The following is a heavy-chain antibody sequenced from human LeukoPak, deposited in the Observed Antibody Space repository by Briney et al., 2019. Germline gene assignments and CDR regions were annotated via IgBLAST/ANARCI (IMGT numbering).Heavy chain of an antibody. CDR3: ARGRYSGYDSARLLGY. Sequence: GSSVKVSCKASGGTFSSYTISWVRQAPGQGLELMGRIIPILGIANYAQKFQGRVTITADKSTSTAYMELSSLRSEDTAVYYCARGRYSGYDSARLLGYWGQGTLVTVSS. CDR1: GGTFSSYT. D-gene: IGHD5-12*01. V-gene: IGHV1-69*02. J-gene: IGHJ4*02. CDR2: IIPILGIA.